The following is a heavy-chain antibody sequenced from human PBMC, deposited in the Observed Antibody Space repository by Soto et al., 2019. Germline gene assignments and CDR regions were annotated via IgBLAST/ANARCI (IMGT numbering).Heavy chain of an antibody. CDR1: GFTFSSYA. CDR3: ANIAPYDFWSGYYTGFDY. CDR2: ISGSGGST. V-gene: IGHV3-23*01. D-gene: IGHD3-3*01. Sequence: GGSLRLSCAASGFTFSSYAMSWVRQAPGKGLEWVSAISGSGGSTYYADSVKGRFTISRDNSKNTLYLQMNSLRAEDTAVYYCANIAPYDFWSGYYTGFDYWGQGTLVTVSS. J-gene: IGHJ4*02.